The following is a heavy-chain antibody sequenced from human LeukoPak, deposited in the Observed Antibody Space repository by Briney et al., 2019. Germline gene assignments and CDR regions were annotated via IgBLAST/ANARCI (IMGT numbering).Heavy chain of an antibody. CDR1: GFTFNIYS. CDR3: ARDRRSGDTAMVIGGMNYYFDY. J-gene: IGHJ4*02. D-gene: IGHD5-18*01. V-gene: IGHV3-21*01. Sequence: PGGSLRLSCAASGFTFNIYSMNWVRQAPGKGLEWVSSISSSSSHIYYADSVKGRFTISRDNAKNLLYLQMNSLRAEDTAVYYCARDRRSGDTAMVIGGMNYYFDYWGQGTLVTVSS. CDR2: ISSSSSHI.